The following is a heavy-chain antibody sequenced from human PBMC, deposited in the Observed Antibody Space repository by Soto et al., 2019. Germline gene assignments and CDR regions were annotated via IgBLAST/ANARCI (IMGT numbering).Heavy chain of an antibody. CDR2: IWYDGNNK. Sequence: SGGSLRLSCAASGFSFSSSGMHWGRQHPGRKLEWVVVIWYDGNNKYYRPSVKSRVTISRDTSKNTLYLEMNTLRAEDTAVYYCAVDTNCLPYYWGQGTLVNV. CDR3: AVDTNCLPYY. CDR1: GFSFSSSG. D-gene: IGHD5-18*01. J-gene: IGHJ4*02. V-gene: IGHV3-33*03.